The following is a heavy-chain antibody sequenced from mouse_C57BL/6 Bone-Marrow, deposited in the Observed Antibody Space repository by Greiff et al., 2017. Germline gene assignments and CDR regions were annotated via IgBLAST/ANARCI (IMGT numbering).Heavy chain of an antibody. J-gene: IGHJ4*01. CDR1: GYTFTSYW. Sequence: QVQLQQSGAELVKPGASVKVSCKASGYTFTSYWMHWVKQRPGHGLEWIGRLHPSDSDTNYNRKFTGQAPLTVDKSSSTAYMQRSSLTCKDSEVYDGATYDSNFLYAMDHWGQGTSVTVSS. CDR3: ATYDSNFLYAMDH. CDR2: LHPSDSDT. D-gene: IGHD2-5*01. V-gene: IGHV1-74*01.